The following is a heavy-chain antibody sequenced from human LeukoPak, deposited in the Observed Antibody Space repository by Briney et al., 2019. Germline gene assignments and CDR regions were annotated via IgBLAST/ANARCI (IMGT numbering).Heavy chain of an antibody. CDR3: AKGVDAFDI. Sequence: SETLSLTCTVSGASISSYYWSWIRQPPGKRLEWIGYIYYSGSTNYNPSLKSRVTISIDTSKNQFSLKLSPVTAADTAVYYCAKGVDAFDIWGQGTMVTVSS. CDR2: IYYSGST. CDR1: GASISSYY. V-gene: IGHV4-59*01. J-gene: IGHJ3*02.